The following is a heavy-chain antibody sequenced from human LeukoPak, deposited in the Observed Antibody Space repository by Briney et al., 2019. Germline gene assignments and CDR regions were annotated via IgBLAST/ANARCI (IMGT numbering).Heavy chain of an antibody. D-gene: IGHD5-12*01. J-gene: IGHJ4*02. CDR3: ARLRDVDY. Sequence: ASVKVSCKASGYTFTGYYMHWVRQAPGQGLEWMGWINPNSGDTNYAQKFQGRVTMTRDTSITTAYMELSGLTSDDTAVYFCARLRDVDYWGQGTLVTVSS. V-gene: IGHV1-2*02. CDR2: INPNSGDT. CDR1: GYTFTGYY.